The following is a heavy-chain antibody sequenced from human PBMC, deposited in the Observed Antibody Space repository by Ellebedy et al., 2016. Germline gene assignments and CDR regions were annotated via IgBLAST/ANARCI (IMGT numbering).Heavy chain of an antibody. CDR1: GFTFSSYS. V-gene: IGHV3-23*01. J-gene: IGHJ5*02. D-gene: IGHD4-17*01. CDR2: ISAGGETT. CDR3: RPGHYANL. Sequence: GESLKISXAASGFTFSSYSMNWVRQAPGKGLEWVATISAGGETTYFADSMRGRFTVSRDNSKSTLYLHMNSLRVDDTAVYYCRPGHYANLWGHGTLVTVSS.